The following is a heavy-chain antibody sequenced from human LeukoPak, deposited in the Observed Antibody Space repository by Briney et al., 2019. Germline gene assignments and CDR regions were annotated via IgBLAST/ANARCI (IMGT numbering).Heavy chain of an antibody. Sequence: GGSLRLSCAASGFTFSSYAMSWVRQAPGKGPEWVSAISGSGGSTYYADSVKDRFTISRDNSKNTLYLQMNSLRAEDTAVYYCANDYRSGSFHDFWGQGTLVTVSS. D-gene: IGHD3-10*01. V-gene: IGHV3-23*01. CDR2: ISGSGGST. CDR3: ANDYRSGSFHDF. CDR1: GFTFSSYA. J-gene: IGHJ4*02.